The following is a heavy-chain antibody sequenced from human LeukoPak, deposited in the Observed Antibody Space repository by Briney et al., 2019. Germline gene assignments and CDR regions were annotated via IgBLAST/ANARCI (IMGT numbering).Heavy chain of an antibody. D-gene: IGHD3-10*01. CDR1: GFTFINHW. CDR3: ARGGFYHSGSFDY. CDR2: INADESDS. V-gene: IGHV3-74*01. Sequence: GGSLRLSCAASGFTFINHWMHWDRQAPGKGLVWVSRINADESDSSYADSVKGRFTISRDNAKNTVYLQMDSLRADDTAVYYCARGGFYHSGSFDYWGQGTLLTVSS. J-gene: IGHJ4*02.